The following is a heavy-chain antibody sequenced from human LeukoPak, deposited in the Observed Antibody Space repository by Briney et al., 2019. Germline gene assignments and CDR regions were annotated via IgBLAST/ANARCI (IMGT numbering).Heavy chain of an antibody. CDR2: INRDGSST. V-gene: IGHV3-74*01. D-gene: IGHD5-18*01. Sequence: GGSLRLSCAASGIIFSNYWMHWVRQAPGKGLVWVSRINRDGSSTSYADSVKGRFTISRGNAKNTLYLQMNSLRAEDTAVYYCARGVGYSYGSFDYWGQGTLVTVSS. CDR1: GIIFSNYW. CDR3: ARGVGYSYGSFDY. J-gene: IGHJ4*02.